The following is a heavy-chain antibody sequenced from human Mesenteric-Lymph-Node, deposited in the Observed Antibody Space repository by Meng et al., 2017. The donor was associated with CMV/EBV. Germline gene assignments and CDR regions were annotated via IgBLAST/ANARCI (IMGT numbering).Heavy chain of an antibody. D-gene: IGHD6-19*01. CDR1: GFTFSSYA. V-gene: IGHV3-23*01. J-gene: IGHJ6*02. CDR3: AKGTLGGWPHYYYYGMDV. CDR2: LSDSGTST. Sequence: GESLKISCAASGFTFSSYAMNWVRQAPGKGLEWVSVLSDSGTSTYYADSVKGRFTISRDNSKNTLYLQMNSLRAEDTAIYYCAKGTLGGWPHYYYYGMDVWGQGTTVTVSS.